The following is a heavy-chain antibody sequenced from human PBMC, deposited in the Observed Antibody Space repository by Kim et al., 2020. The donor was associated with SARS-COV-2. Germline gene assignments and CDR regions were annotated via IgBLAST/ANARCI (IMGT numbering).Heavy chain of an antibody. CDR1: GGSFSGYY. J-gene: IGHJ4*02. CDR3: ARVGYYYDSSGYAGGY. CDR2: INHSGST. Sequence: SETLSLTCAVYGGSFSGYYWSWIRQPPGKGLEWIGEINHSGSTNYNPSLKSRVTISVDTSKNQFSLKLSSVTAADTAVYYCARVGYYYDSSGYAGGYWGQGTLVTVSS. V-gene: IGHV4-34*01. D-gene: IGHD3-22*01.